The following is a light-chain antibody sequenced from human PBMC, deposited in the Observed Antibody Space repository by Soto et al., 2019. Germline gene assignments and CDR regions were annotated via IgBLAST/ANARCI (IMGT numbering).Light chain of an antibody. CDR1: QSVSSNY. CDR3: QQYGSSPWT. Sequence: EIVLTQSPGTLSLSPGERATLSCRAGQSVSSNYLAWYQQKPGQAPRLLIYGASSRATGIPDRFSGSGSGTDFTLIISRVEPEDFVVYYCQQYGSSPWTFGQGTKVDIK. V-gene: IGKV3-20*01. J-gene: IGKJ1*01. CDR2: GAS.